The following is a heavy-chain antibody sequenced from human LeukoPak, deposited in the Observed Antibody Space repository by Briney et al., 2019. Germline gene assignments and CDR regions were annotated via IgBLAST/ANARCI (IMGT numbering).Heavy chain of an antibody. CDR3: AREKIVVVPAASKGNWFDP. V-gene: IGHV4-4*07. CDR1: GGSISSYY. D-gene: IGHD2-2*01. Sequence: SEALSLTCTVSGGSISSYYWSWIRQPAGKGLEWIGRIYTSGSTNYNPSLKSRVTMSVDTSKNQFSLKLSSVTAADTAVYYCAREKIVVVPAASKGNWFDPWGQGTLVTVSS. CDR2: IYTSGST. J-gene: IGHJ5*02.